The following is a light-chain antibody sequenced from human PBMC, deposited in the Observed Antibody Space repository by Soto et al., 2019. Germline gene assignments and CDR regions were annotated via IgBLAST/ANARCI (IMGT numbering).Light chain of an antibody. CDR2: GAS. Sequence: EIVLTQSPGTLSLSPGDRATLSCRASRSVSSDYLAWYQQQKPGQAPRLLIYGASSRATGVPDRFRGSVSGTDFTLAISRLEPEDFVVYYCQHYAGSSWTFGQWTKVEVK. V-gene: IGKV3-20*01. J-gene: IGKJ1*01. CDR1: RSVSSDY. CDR3: QHYAGSSWT.